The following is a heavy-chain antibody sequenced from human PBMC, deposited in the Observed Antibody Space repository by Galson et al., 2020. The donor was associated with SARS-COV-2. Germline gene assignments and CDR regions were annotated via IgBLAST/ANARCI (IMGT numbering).Heavy chain of an antibody. D-gene: IGHD3-10*01. J-gene: IGHJ4*02. CDR2: ISSSSSYI. V-gene: IGHV3-21*01. Sequence: NSGGSLRLSCAASGFTFSSYSMNWVRQAPGKGLEWVSSISSSSSYIYYADSVKGRFTISRDNAKNSLYLQMNSLRAEDTAVYYCARERKITYYYGSGSYYNAGIFDYWGQGTLVTVSS. CDR1: GFTFSSYS. CDR3: ARERKITYYYGSGSYYNAGIFDY.